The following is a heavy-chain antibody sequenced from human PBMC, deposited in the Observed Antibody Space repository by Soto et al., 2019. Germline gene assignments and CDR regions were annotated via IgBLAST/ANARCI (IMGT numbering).Heavy chain of an antibody. D-gene: IGHD3-16*01. V-gene: IGHV5-51*01. J-gene: IGHJ6*02. Sequence: GESLKISCKGSGYSFTSYWIGWVRQMPGKGLEWMGIIYPGDSDTRYSPSFQGQVTISADKSISTAYLQWSSLKASDTAMYYCARQVLYRGKLDYYYYYGMDVWGQGTTVTVSS. CDR1: GYSFTSYW. CDR3: ARQVLYRGKLDYYYYYGMDV. CDR2: IYPGDSDT.